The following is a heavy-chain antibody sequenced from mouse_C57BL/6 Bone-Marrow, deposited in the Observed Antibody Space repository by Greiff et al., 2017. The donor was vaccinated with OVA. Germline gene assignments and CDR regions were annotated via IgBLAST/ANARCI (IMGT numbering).Heavy chain of an antibody. J-gene: IGHJ4*01. Sequence: QVQLQQSDAELVKPGASVKISCKVSGYTFTDHTIHWMKQRPEQGLEWIGYIYPRDGSTKYNEKFKGKATLTADKSSSTAYMQLNSLTSEDSAVYFCARPYYDYAYYYAMDYWGQGTSVTVSS. CDR1: GYTFTDHT. CDR2: IYPRDGST. CDR3: ARPYYDYAYYYAMDY. V-gene: IGHV1-78*01. D-gene: IGHD2-4*01.